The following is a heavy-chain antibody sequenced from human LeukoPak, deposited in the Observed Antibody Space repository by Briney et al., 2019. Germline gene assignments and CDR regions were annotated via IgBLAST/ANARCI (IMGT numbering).Heavy chain of an antibody. CDR1: GGSISSYY. V-gene: IGHV4-59*01. CDR2: IYYSGST. CDR3: ASGYSGYDRFDY. Sequence: PSETLSLTCTVSGGSISSYYWSWIRQPSGKGLEWIGYIYYSGSTNYNPSLKSRVTISVDTSKNQFSLKLSSVTAADTAVYYCASGYSGYDRFDYWGQGTLVTVSS. D-gene: IGHD5-12*01. J-gene: IGHJ4*02.